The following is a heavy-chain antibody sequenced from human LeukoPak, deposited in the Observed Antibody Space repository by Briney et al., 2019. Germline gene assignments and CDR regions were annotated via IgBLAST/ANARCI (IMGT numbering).Heavy chain of an antibody. CDR3: ARVGDFWSGYYQTYYYYMDV. V-gene: IGHV1-8*03. J-gene: IGHJ6*03. Sequence: ASVKVSCKASGDTFTSYDINWVRQATGQGLECMGWMNPNSGNTGYAQKFLGRVTITRNTSISTAYMELSRLRSDDTAVYYCARVGDFWSGYYQTYYYYMDVWGKGTTVTVSS. D-gene: IGHD3-3*01. CDR1: GDTFTSYD. CDR2: MNPNSGNT.